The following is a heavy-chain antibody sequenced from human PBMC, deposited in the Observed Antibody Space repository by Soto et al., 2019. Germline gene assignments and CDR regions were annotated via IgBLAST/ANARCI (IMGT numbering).Heavy chain of an antibody. Sequence: ASVKVSCKASGYTFTSYGISWVRQAPGQGLEWMGWISAYNGNTNYAQKLQGRVTMTTDTSTSTAYMELRSLRSDDTAVYYCARDGDYYDSSGLFDPWGQGTLVTVSS. CDR3: ARDGDYYDSSGLFDP. J-gene: IGHJ5*02. V-gene: IGHV1-18*04. CDR2: ISAYNGNT. CDR1: GYTFTSYG. D-gene: IGHD3-22*01.